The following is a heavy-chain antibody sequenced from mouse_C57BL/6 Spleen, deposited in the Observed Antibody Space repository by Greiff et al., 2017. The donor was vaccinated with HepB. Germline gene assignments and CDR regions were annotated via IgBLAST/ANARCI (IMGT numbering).Heavy chain of an antibody. CDR1: GFNINDYY. CDR2: IDPEDGET. D-gene: IGHD1-1*01. CDR3: ASGYGSSKFAY. J-gene: IGHJ3*01. Sequence: EVQLKESGAELVKPGASVKLSCTASGFNINDYYMHWVKQRTEQGLEWIGRIDPEDGETKYAPKFQGKATITADTSSNTAYLQLSSLTSEDTAVYYCASGYGSSKFAYWGQGTLVTVSA. V-gene: IGHV14-2*01.